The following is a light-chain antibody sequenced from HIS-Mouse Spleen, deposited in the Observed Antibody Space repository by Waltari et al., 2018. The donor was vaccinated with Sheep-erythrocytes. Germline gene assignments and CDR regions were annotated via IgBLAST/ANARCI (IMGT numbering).Light chain of an antibody. J-gene: IGLJ2*01. CDR1: SSDVGRYNL. CDR2: EGS. CDR3: CSYAGSSTLV. Sequence: QSALTQPASVSGSPGQSITIPCTGTSSDVGRYNLVSWYQQPPGKPPKLMIYEGSKRPSGVSNRFSGSKSGNTASLTISGLQAEDEADYYCCSYAGSSTLVFGGGTKLTVL. V-gene: IGLV2-23*01.